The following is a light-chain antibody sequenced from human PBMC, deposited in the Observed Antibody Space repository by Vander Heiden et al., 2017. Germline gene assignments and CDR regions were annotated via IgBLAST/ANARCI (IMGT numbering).Light chain of an antibody. CDR2: DNN. Sequence: QSVLTQQPSASAAPGQKVTISCSGSSSNIVSSYVFWYQQLPGTAPKLLIYDNNKRPSGIPDRFSGSKSGTSATLSITGVQTGDEADYYCGTWDTSLSVVVFGGGTKLTVL. J-gene: IGLJ2*01. CDR3: GTWDTSLSVVV. CDR1: SSNIVSSY. V-gene: IGLV1-51*01.